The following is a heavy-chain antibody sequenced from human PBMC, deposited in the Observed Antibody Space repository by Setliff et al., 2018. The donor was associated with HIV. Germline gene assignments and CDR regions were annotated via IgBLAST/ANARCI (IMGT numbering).Heavy chain of an antibody. D-gene: IGHD6-6*01. CDR1: GAYISSYY. V-gene: IGHV4-59*12. CDR2: IYYSGNT. Sequence: PSETLSLTCTVSGAYISSYYWSWIRQPPGKGLEWIGDIYYSGNTHFNPSLKSRVTISLDTSKNHLSLKLTSVTDADTAVYYCARVRRGSSARAPFDSWGQGALVTVSS. CDR3: ARVRRGSSARAPFDS. J-gene: IGHJ4*02.